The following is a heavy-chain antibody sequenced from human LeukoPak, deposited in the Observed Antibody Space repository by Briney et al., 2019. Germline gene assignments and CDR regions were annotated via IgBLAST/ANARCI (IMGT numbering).Heavy chain of an antibody. D-gene: IGHD1-1*01. CDR2: IYYSGST. J-gene: IGHJ4*02. V-gene: IGHV4-59*08. Sequence: SETLSLTCTVSGGSISSYYWSWIRQPPGKGLEWIGYIYYSGSTNYNPSLKSRVTISVDTSKNQFSLKLSSVTAADTAVYYCARHGLGGTTRFDYWGQGTLVTVSS. CDR1: GGSISSYY. CDR3: ARHGLGGTTRFDY.